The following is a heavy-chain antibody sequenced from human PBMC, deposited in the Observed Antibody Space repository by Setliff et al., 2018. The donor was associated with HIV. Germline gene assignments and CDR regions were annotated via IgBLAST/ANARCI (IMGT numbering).Heavy chain of an antibody. CDR3: ASEDWTSYRSSSGYYYYYMDV. V-gene: IGHV4-61*01. CDR1: GDSVSRASYY. CDR2: IYYSGTT. J-gene: IGHJ6*03. Sequence: PSETLSLTCTVSGDSVSRASYYWSWIRQPPGKGLEWIGYIYYSGTTKYNPSLKSRVTISVDTSKNQFSLKLSSVTAADTAVEYCASEDWTSYRSSSGYYYYYMDVWGKGTTVTVSS. D-gene: IGHD6-6*01.